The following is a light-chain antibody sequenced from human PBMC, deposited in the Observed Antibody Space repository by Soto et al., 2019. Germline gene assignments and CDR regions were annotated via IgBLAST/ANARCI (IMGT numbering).Light chain of an antibody. Sequence: AIQLTQSPSSLFASVGDRVTITCRASQGIGSNLAWYHQKPGKPPKLLIYDASSLESGVPSRFSGSGFGTDFTLTISSLQPEDFATYYCQQFSFLPVSFGGGTRVEI. CDR2: DAS. J-gene: IGKJ4*01. V-gene: IGKV1-13*02. CDR1: QGIGSN. CDR3: QQFSFLPVS.